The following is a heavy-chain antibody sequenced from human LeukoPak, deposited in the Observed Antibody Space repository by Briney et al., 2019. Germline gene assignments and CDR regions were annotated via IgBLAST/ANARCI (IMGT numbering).Heavy chain of an antibody. V-gene: IGHV1-69*13. CDR2: IIPIFGTA. D-gene: IGHD2-2*01. CDR1: GGTFSNYA. J-gene: IGHJ6*02. Sequence: SVKVFCKASGGTFSNYAISWLRQAPGQGLVWMGGIIPIFGTANYAQKFQGRVTITADDSTSAAYLELSSLRTDDTAVYYCARPYCSSTSCYSPYYYGMDVWGQGTTVTVSS. CDR3: ARPYCSSTSCYSPYYYGMDV.